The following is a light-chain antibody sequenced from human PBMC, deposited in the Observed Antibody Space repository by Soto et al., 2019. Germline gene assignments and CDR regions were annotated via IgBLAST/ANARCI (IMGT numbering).Light chain of an antibody. CDR3: QQSYSLFT. CDR2: AAS. V-gene: IGKV1-39*01. Sequence: DIQMTQSPSSLSASVGDRVTITCRASQSISSYLNWYQQKPRKAPKILNYAASGLQSGVPSRFSGSGSGTDFTLTISSLQPEDFATYYCQQSYSLFTFGPGTKVDIK. CDR1: QSISSY. J-gene: IGKJ3*01.